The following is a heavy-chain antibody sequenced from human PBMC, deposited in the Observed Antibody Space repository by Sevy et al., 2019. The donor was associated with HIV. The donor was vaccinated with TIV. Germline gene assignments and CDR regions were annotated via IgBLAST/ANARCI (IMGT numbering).Heavy chain of an antibody. CDR3: ARAPVTRKAWFDP. V-gene: IGHV4-61*01. CDR1: GGSVSSANNY. Sequence: SETLSLTCSVFGGSVSSANNYWSWIRQSPGVGLEWIGYIYYTGATDHNPSLESRVTMSIDTSKNQFSLQLSSVTPADTAIYYCARAPVTRKAWFDPWGQGTPVTVSS. CDR2: IYYTGAT. D-gene: IGHD4-17*01. J-gene: IGHJ5*02.